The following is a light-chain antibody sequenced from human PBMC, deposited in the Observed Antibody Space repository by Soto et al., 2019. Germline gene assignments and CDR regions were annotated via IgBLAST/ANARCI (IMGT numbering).Light chain of an antibody. J-gene: IGLJ3*02. CDR2: SNN. CDR1: SSNIGRNP. Sequence: QPVLTQPPSASGTPGQRVTISCSGSSSNIGRNPVNWYQQLPGTAPKLLIYSNNQRPSGVPDRFSGSKSGTSASLAISGLQTEDETDYYCAAWDDSLTAAVFGGGTQLTVL. V-gene: IGLV1-44*01. CDR3: AAWDDSLTAAV.